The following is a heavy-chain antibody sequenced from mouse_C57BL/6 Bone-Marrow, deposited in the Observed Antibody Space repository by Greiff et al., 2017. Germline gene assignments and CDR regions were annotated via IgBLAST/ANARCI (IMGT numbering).Heavy chain of an antibody. D-gene: IGHD2-4*01. CDR1: GYSFTDYN. CDR3: ARGYDYNYAMDN. CDR2: INPNYGTT. V-gene: IGHV1-39*01. J-gene: IGHJ4*01. Sequence: EVQLQQSGPELVKPGASVKISCKASGYSFTDYNMNWVKQSNGKSLEWIGVINPNYGTTSYNQKFKGKATFTVDQSSSTAYLQLNSLTSEDSAVYYSARGYDYNYAMDNWGQGASVTDSS.